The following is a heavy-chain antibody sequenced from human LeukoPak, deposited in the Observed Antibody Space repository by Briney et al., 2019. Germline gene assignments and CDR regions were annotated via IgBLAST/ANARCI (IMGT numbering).Heavy chain of an antibody. V-gene: IGHV3-30*02. Sequence: GGSLRLSCAASGFVFNDYWMHWVRQAPGKGLEWVAFIRYDGSNKYYADSVKGRFTISRDNSKNTLYLQMNSLRAEDTAVYYCAVAATTVAHFDYWGQGTLVTVSS. J-gene: IGHJ4*02. CDR3: AVAATTVAHFDY. CDR2: IRYDGSNK. CDR1: GFVFNDYW. D-gene: IGHD2-15*01.